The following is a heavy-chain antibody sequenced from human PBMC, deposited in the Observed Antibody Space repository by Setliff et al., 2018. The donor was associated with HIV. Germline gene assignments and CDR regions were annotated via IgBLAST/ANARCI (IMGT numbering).Heavy chain of an antibody. CDR3: ARGTYYYETSGYHYDKTWAGTCFDL. J-gene: IGHJ5*02. CDR2: MYYSGST. D-gene: IGHD3-22*01. V-gene: IGHV4-39*07. Sequence: PSETLSLTCTVSGGSISSSSYYWGWIRQPPGKGLEWIGSMYYSGSTYYNSSLKSRVTISLDTSKNQFSLKLTSVTAADTAVYYCARGTYYYETSGYHYDKTWAGTCFDLWGQGTLVTV. CDR1: GGSISSSSYY.